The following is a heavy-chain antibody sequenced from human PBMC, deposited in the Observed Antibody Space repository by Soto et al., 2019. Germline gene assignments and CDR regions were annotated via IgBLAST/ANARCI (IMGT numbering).Heavy chain of an antibody. V-gene: IGHV3-23*01. CDR2: IGESGTPT. CDR3: ARYIPGVRYYGMDV. Sequence: EVQLLESGVGLVQPGGSLRLSCAASGFTFSSYAMKWVRQAPGKGLEWVSLIGESGTPTYYADSVKGRYTISRDHSGNTLFLEMYSLRAEDTAVYYCARYIPGVRYYGMDVWGQGTTVTVSS. D-gene: IGHD2-2*01. J-gene: IGHJ6*02. CDR1: GFTFSSYA.